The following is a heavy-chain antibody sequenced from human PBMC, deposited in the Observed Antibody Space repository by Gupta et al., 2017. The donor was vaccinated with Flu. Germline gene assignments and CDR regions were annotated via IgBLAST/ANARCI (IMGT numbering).Heavy chain of an antibody. D-gene: IGHD2-2*01. CDR2: VSHDGGQN. Sequence: QVQLVESGGGVVQPGKSLRLSCAASGFTFSMYGMYWVRQAPGKGLEWVAVVSHDGGQNNYADSVKGRFTISRHNVKGTLYLEMNSLRSEDTALYYCAKDRVRRSSGYGMDLWGQGTTVTVSS. CDR1: GFTFSMYG. J-gene: IGHJ6*02. CDR3: AKDRVRRSSGYGMDL. V-gene: IGHV3-30*18.